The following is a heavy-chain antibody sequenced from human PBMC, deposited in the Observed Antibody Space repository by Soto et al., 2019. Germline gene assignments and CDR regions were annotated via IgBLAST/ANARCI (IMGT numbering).Heavy chain of an antibody. Sequence: GGSLRLSCAASGFTFSSYAMSWVRQAPGKGLEWVSAISGSGGSTYYADSVKGRFTISRDNSENTLYLQMNSLRAEDTAVYYCAKDTHAPKDIVVVPAANWFDPWGQGTLVTVSS. V-gene: IGHV3-23*01. CDR2: ISGSGGST. D-gene: IGHD2-2*01. J-gene: IGHJ5*02. CDR3: AKDTHAPKDIVVVPAANWFDP. CDR1: GFTFSSYA.